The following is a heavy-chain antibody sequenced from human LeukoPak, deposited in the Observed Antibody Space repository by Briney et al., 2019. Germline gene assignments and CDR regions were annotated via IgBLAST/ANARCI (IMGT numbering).Heavy chain of an antibody. CDR2: IYTTGST. D-gene: IGHD3-22*01. CDR1: DGSMISYH. V-gene: IGHV4-4*07. Sequence: PSETLSLTCSVSDGSMISYHWSWIRQPAGKGLEWIGRIYTTGSTDYNPSLMSRVTMSVDTSKNQFSLKLRSVTAADTAVYYCARAERTVNVSDSWGQGTIVTVSS. CDR3: ARAERTVNVSDS. J-gene: IGHJ3*01.